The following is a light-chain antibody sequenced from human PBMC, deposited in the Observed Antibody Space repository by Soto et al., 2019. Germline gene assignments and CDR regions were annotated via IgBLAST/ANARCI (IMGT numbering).Light chain of an antibody. Sequence: DIVMTQSPLSLPVTPGEPASISCRSSQSLLHSNGYNYLDWYLQKPGQSAQLLIYLGSNRASGVPDRFSGRGSGTDFTLKISRVEAEDVGVYYCMQALQTPLTFGGGTKVEIK. V-gene: IGKV2-28*01. CDR1: QSLLHSNGYNY. J-gene: IGKJ4*01. CDR2: LGS. CDR3: MQALQTPLT.